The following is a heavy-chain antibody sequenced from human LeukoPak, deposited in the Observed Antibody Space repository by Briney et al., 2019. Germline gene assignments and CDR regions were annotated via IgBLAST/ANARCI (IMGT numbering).Heavy chain of an antibody. CDR2: TYYRSKLYN. CDR3: ASSLWFGELSLDAFDI. J-gene: IGHJ3*02. V-gene: IGHV6-1*01. Sequence: SQTLSLTCALSGDIFSSNNAAWHWIRQSPSRGLEWLERTYYRSKLYNDYAGSVKNRITNNPDTSKNQFSLQLNSVSPEDTAVYYCASSLWFGELSLDAFDIWGQGTMVTVSS. CDR1: GDIFSSNNAA. D-gene: IGHD3-10*01.